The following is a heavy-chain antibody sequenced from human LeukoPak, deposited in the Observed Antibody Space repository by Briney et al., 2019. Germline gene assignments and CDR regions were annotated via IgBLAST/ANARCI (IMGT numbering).Heavy chain of an antibody. Sequence: SETLSLTCADSGGPSSGEFWSWIRQSSGKGLEWIGEIHNSGTTNYNPSLNSRVTISEDTSKNQFYLNLSSVTAADTAVYYCARRYYYNLGSFPFDFWGQGTLVTVSS. J-gene: IGHJ4*02. CDR3: ARRYYYNLGSFPFDF. CDR2: IHNSGTT. D-gene: IGHD3-10*01. V-gene: IGHV4-34*01. CDR1: GGPSSGEF.